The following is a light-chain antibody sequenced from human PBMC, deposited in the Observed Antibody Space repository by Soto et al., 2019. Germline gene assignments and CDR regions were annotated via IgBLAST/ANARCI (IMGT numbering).Light chain of an antibody. CDR3: QQYNDWTWT. CDR2: GAS. V-gene: IGKV3D-15*01. CDR1: QSVDTN. J-gene: IGKJ1*01. Sequence: EIVLTQSPGTLSLSPGERATLSCRASQSVDTNLAWYQQKPGQSPRLLMYGASTGATGIPARFSGSGSGTEFTLTISSLQSEDFAIYYCQQYNDWTWTFGQGTKVDIK.